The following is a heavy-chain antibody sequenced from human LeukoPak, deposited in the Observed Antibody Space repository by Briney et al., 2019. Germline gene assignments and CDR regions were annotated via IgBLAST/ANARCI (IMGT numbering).Heavy chain of an antibody. CDR2: INHRGST. CDR1: GGSFSDYY. J-gene: IGHJ3*02. Sequence: TSETLSLTCAVYGGSFSDYYWTWIRQPPGKGVEWIGEINHRGSTHYNPSLKSRVTISVDTSKKQFSLKLSSVTAADTAVYYCATYSTGFDIWGQGTVVTVSS. V-gene: IGHV4-34*01. CDR3: ATYSTGFDI. D-gene: IGHD6-19*01.